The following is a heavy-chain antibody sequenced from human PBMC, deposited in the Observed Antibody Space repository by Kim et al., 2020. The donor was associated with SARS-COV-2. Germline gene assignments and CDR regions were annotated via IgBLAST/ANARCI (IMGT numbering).Heavy chain of an antibody. D-gene: IGHD3-10*01. Sequence: FTISRDNAKNSLYLQMNSLRAEDTAVYYCARDLGGGAYYYGSGSYNGFDYWGQGTLVTVSS. CDR3: ARDLGGGAYYYGSGSYNGFDY. J-gene: IGHJ4*02. V-gene: IGHV3-11*06.